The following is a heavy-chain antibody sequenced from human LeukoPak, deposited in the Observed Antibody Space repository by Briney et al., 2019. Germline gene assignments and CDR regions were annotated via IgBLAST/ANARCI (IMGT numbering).Heavy chain of an antibody. Sequence: GGSLRLSCAASGFTFSSYGMHWVRQAPGKGLECVAVIWYDGSNKYYADSVKGRFTISRDNSKNTLYLQMNSLRAEDTAVYYCCGAHQLPQNYYYYYGMDVWGQGTTVTVSS. J-gene: IGHJ6*02. CDR1: GFTFSSYG. CDR3: CGAHQLPQNYYYYYGMDV. D-gene: IGHD2-2*01. V-gene: IGHV3-33*01. CDR2: IWYDGSNK.